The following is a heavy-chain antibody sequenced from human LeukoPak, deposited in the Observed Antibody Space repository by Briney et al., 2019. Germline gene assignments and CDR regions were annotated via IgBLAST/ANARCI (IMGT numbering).Heavy chain of an antibody. D-gene: IGHD4-17*01. J-gene: IGHJ6*03. CDR3: AKDIVRATVTTGFGYMDV. Sequence: GGSLRLSCAASGFTFSSYWMHWVRQAPGKGLEWVAVISDDGSNKYYEDSVKGRFTISRDNSKNTLYMQMNSLRAEDTAVYYCAKDIVRATVTTGFGYMDVWGKGTTVTVSS. V-gene: IGHV3-30*18. CDR1: GFTFSSYW. CDR2: ISDDGSNK.